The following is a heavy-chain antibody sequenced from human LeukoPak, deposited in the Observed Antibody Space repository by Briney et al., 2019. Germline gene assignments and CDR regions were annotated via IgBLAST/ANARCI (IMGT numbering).Heavy chain of an antibody. CDR1: GFTFSSYA. CDR2: ISYDGSTK. CDR3: AGHFGAWHYFDY. D-gene: IGHD3-3*01. J-gene: IGHJ4*02. Sequence: GGSLRLSCAASGFTFSSYAIHWVRQAPGKGLEWVALISYDGSTKYSTDSVKGRFTISRDNCKNTLYLQMNSLRPEDTAVYYCAGHFGAWHYFDYWGQGTLVTVSS. V-gene: IGHV3-30*04.